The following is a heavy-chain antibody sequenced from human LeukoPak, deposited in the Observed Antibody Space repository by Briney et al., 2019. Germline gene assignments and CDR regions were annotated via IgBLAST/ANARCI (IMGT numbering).Heavy chain of an antibody. J-gene: IGHJ4*02. V-gene: IGHV3-21*01. D-gene: IGHD4-11*01. CDR3: VRDLDTVTTAFLVY. CDR1: GFTFSSYS. Sequence: KSGGSLRLSCAASGFTFSSYSMNWVRQAPGEGLEWVSSVSRSSRHMYYADSVKGRFTISRDDAKNSLSLQMDSLRAEDSAVYYCVRDLDTVTTAFLVYWGQGTLVTVSS. CDR2: VSRSSRHM.